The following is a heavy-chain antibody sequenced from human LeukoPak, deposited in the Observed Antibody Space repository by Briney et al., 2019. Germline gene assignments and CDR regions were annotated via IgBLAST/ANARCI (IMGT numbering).Heavy chain of an antibody. CDR2: IYYTGST. CDR3: ARVGEGVFDP. J-gene: IGHJ5*02. V-gene: IGHV4-59*01. D-gene: IGHD1-26*01. CDR1: GGSINNYY. Sequence: SETLSLTCTVSGGSINNYYWSWVRQPPGQGLEWIGYIYYTGSTKYNPSLKSRVTISVDTSKNQFSLKLSSVTAADTAVYYCARVGEGVFDPWGQGTLVTVSS.